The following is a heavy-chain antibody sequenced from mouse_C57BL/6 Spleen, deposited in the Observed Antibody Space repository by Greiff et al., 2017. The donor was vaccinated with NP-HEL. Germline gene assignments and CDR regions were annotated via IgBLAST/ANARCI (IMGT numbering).Heavy chain of an antibody. CDR1: GYTFTSYW. Sequence: QVQLQQPGAELVKPGASVKLSCKASGYTFTSYWMQWVKQRPGQGLEWIGEIDPSDSYTNYNQKFKGKATLTVDTSSSTAYMQLSSLTSEDSAVYYCAVKDYVFFDDWGQGTTLTVSS. D-gene: IGHD2-4*01. CDR2: IDPSDSYT. V-gene: IGHV1-50*01. CDR3: AVKDYVFFDD. J-gene: IGHJ2*01.